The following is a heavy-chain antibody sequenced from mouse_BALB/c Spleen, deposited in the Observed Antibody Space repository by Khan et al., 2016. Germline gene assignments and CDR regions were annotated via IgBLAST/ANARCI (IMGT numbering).Heavy chain of an antibody. J-gene: IGHJ4*01. CDR2: INPYNGDT. CDR1: GYSFTGYF. D-gene: IGHD3-3*01. V-gene: IGHV1-37*01. Sequence: VQLQQSGPELVKPGASVKISCKASGYSFTGYFMNWLKQSHRKSLEWIGRINPYNGDTFYTQKFKGMATLTVAKSSSTAHMELLSLTYEDSAVYYWGKGTLYARDDWGQGTSVTVSS. CDR3: GKGTLYARDD.